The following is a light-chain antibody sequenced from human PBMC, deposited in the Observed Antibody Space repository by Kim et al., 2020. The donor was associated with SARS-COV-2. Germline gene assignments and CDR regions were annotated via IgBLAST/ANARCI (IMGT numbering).Light chain of an antibody. CDR1: SLRNYY. CDR3: DSPDSSGNHWV. J-gene: IGLJ3*02. V-gene: IGLV3-19*01. CDR2: GKN. Sequence: ALGQTVRIKCHGNSLRNYYENGYQQKPRQAPVLVVYGKNNRPSGTPDRFSASRSGNTASLTITGAQAEDEADYYCDSPDSSGNHWVFGGGTQLTVL.